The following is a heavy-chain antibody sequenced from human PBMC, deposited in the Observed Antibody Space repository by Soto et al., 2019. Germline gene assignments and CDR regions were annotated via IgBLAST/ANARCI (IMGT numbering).Heavy chain of an antibody. D-gene: IGHD3-3*01. CDR1: GYTFTSYY. CDR3: ARGGAIFGVVISHYYGMDV. V-gene: IGHV1-46*01. Sequence: VKVSCKASGYTFTSYYMHWVRQAPGQGLEWMGIINPSGGSTSYAQKFQGRVTMTRDTSTSTVYMELSSLRSEDTAVYYCARGGAIFGVVISHYYGMDVWGQGTTVTVSS. CDR2: INPSGGST. J-gene: IGHJ6*02.